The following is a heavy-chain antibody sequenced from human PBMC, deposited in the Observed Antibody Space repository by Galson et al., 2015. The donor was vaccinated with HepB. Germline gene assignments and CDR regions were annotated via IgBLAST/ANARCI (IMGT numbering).Heavy chain of an antibody. Sequence: SLRLSCAASGFTFSSSLMSWVRQAPGKGLEWVANIKKDGSEKYYVDSVKGRFTISRDNAKNSLYLQMNSLRDEDTAVYYCAREGALLWFGESPLDYWGQGTLVTVSS. V-gene: IGHV3-7*03. D-gene: IGHD3-10*01. CDR1: GFTFSSSL. J-gene: IGHJ4*02. CDR2: IKKDGSEK. CDR3: AREGALLWFGESPLDY.